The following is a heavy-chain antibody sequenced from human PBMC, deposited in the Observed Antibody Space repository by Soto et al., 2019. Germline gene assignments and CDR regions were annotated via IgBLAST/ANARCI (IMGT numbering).Heavy chain of an antibody. Sequence: LRLSCAASGFTFSSYAMHWVRQAPGKGLEWVAVISYDGSNKYYADSVKGRFTISRDNSKNTLYLQMNSLRAEDTAVYYCARDSYCGGDCYSYYYYYYGMDVWGQGTTVTRLL. CDR1: GFTFSSYA. D-gene: IGHD2-21*02. CDR2: ISYDGSNK. V-gene: IGHV3-30-3*01. CDR3: ARDSYCGGDCYSYYYYYYGMDV. J-gene: IGHJ6*02.